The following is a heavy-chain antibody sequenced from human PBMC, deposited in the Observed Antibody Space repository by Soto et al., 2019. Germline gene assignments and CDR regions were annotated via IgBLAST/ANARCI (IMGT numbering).Heavy chain of an antibody. CDR2: IIPIFGTA. CDR3: ARDSRDYYDSSGYYYVTHL. CDR1: GGTFSSYA. D-gene: IGHD3-22*01. J-gene: IGHJ4*02. V-gene: IGHV1-69*13. Sequence: ASVKVSCKASGGTFSSYAISWVRQAPGQGLEWMGGIIPIFGTANYAQKFQGRVTITADESTSTAYMELSSLRSEDTAVYYCARDSRDYYDSSGYYYVTHLWGQGTLVTVSS.